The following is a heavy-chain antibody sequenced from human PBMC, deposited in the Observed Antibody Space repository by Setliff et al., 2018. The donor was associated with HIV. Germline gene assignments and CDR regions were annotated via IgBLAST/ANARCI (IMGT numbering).Heavy chain of an antibody. CDR1: DDSVSTFY. Sequence: SETLSLTCTVSDDSVSTFYWNWIRQPPGKGLEWIGFIHHTGSTVSNPSLKSRVTISVDTPKNEFSLKLSSMTAADTAVYYCARGIAVAGPYFDYWGQGTLVTVSS. D-gene: IGHD6-19*01. V-gene: IGHV4-59*02. CDR3: ARGIAVAGPYFDY. J-gene: IGHJ4*02. CDR2: IHHTGST.